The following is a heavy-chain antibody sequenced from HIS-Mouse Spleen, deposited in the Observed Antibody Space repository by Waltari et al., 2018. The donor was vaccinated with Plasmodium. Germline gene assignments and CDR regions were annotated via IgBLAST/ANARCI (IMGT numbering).Heavy chain of an antibody. J-gene: IGHJ2*01. D-gene: IGHD3-3*01. Sequence: QVQLQQWGAGLLKPSETLSLTCAVYGGSFSGYYWSWIRQPPGKGLEWIGEINHSGSTNYNPALKLRVTISVDTSKNQFSLKLSSVTAADTAVYYCARVTSSGVYWYFDLWGRGTLVTVSS. CDR3: ARVTSSGVYWYFDL. CDR2: INHSGST. V-gene: IGHV4-34*01. CDR1: GGSFSGYY.